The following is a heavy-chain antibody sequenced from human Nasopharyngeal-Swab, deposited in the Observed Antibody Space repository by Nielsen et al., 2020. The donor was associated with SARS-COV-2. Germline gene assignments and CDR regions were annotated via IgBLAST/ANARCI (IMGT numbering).Heavy chain of an antibody. D-gene: IGHD4-17*01. Sequence: WVRQAPGQGLEWMGGIIPIFGTANYAQKFQGRVTITADKSTSTAYMELSSLRSEDTAVYYCARVPDYGEPPDYWGQGTLVTVSS. CDR3: ARVPDYGEPPDY. J-gene: IGHJ4*02. CDR2: IIPIFGTA. V-gene: IGHV1-69*06.